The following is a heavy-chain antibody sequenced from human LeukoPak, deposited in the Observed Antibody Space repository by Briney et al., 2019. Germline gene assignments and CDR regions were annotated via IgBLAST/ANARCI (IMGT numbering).Heavy chain of an antibody. CDR1: GVSISSGAYS. J-gene: IGHJ4*02. Sequence: SETLSLTCAVSGVSISSGAYSWSWIRQPPGKGLEWIGSIYYTGSTFYNPSLKSRVAISVDTSKNQFSLNLSSVTAADTALYYCARAWEGYFDYWGQGTLVTVSS. V-gene: IGHV4-30-4*01. CDR3: ARAWEGYFDY. CDR2: IYYTGST. D-gene: IGHD1-26*01.